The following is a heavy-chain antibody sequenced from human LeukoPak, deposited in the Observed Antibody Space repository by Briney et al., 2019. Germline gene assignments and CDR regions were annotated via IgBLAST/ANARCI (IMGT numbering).Heavy chain of an antibody. CDR3: TRSLDY. CDR1: GCTFSGYW. V-gene: IGHV3-7*02. CDR2: IKSDGSEI. J-gene: IGHJ4*02. D-gene: IGHD2-15*01. Sequence: GGSLRLSCAASGCTFSGYWMDWVRQTPGKGLEWVANIKSDGSEIYYVDSVKGRFTISRDNAKNSLYLQMNSLRAEDTAVYYCTRSLDYWGQGTLVTVSS.